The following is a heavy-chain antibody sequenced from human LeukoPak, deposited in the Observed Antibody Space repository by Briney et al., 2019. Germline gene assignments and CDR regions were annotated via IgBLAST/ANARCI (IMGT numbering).Heavy chain of an antibody. CDR3: ASDIVVTVGASDF. D-gene: IGHD1-26*01. CDR2: IVPFLDIT. Sequence: ASVKVSCKASEGTFSNYAISWVRQAPGQGLEWMARIVPFLDITNYAQKFQGRVTITADKSTGTAYMELSSLNSEDTAVYYCASDIVVTVGASDFWGQGTMVTVSS. CDR1: EGTFSNYA. J-gene: IGHJ3*01. V-gene: IGHV1-69*04.